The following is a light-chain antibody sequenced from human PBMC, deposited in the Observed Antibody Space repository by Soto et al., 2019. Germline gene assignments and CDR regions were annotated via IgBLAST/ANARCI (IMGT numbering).Light chain of an antibody. CDR2: GAS. J-gene: IGKJ4*01. V-gene: IGKV3-15*01. CDR1: QSVSSN. Sequence: EIVMTQSPATLSVSPGERATLSCRASQSVSSNLAWYQHKPGQAPRLLIYGASTRATGIPARFSGSGSGTECTLTISSLQSEDFAVYYCQQYNNWPPLAFGGVNKVEIK. CDR3: QQYNNWPPLA.